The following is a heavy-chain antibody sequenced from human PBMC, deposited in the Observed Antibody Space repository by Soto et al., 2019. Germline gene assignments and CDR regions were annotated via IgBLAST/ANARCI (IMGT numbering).Heavy chain of an antibody. J-gene: IGHJ3*02. CDR2: IYYSGST. CDR1: GGSISSGGYY. D-gene: IGHD2-2*01. CDR3: ARDGDSSSRGGDAFDI. Sequence: SETLSLTCTVSGGSISSGGYYWSWIRQHPGKGLEWIGYIYYSGSTYYNPSLKSRVTISVDTSKNQFSLKLSSVTAADTAVYYCARDGDSSSRGGDAFDIWGQGTMVTVSS. V-gene: IGHV4-31*03.